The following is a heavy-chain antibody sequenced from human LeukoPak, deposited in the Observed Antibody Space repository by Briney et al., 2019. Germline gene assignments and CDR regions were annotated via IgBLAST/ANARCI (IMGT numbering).Heavy chain of an antibody. Sequence: GGSLRLSCAASGFTFSDYYMSWIRQAPGKGLEWVSYISSSSSYTNYADSVKGRLTISRDNAKNSLYLQMNSLRAEDTAVYYCARSAAAGNHWFDPWGQGTLVTVSS. CDR1: GFTFSDYY. J-gene: IGHJ5*02. D-gene: IGHD6-13*01. V-gene: IGHV3-11*03. CDR2: ISSSSSYT. CDR3: ARSAAAGNHWFDP.